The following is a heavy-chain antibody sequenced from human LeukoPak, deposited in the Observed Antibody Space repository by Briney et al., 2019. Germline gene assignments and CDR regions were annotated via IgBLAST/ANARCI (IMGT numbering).Heavy chain of an antibody. CDR1: GYTFTGYY. CDR3: GYDSSGYVDY. CDR2: INPNSGGT. Sequence: SSVKVSCKASGYTFTGYYMHWVRQAPGQGLEWMGWINPNSGGTNYAQKFQGRVTMTRDTSISTVYMELSRLRSDDTAVYYCGYDSSGYVDYWGQGTLVTVSS. J-gene: IGHJ4*02. D-gene: IGHD3-22*01. V-gene: IGHV1-2*02.